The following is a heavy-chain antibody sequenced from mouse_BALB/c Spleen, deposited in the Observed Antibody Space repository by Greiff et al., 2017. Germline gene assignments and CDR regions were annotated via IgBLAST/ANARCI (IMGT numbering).Heavy chain of an antibody. CDR2: INPSTGYT. CDR3: ARGRNGNPFAY. J-gene: IGHJ3*01. D-gene: IGHD2-1*01. CDR1: GYTFTSYW. Sequence: VQLHQSGAELAKPGASVKMSCKASGYTFTSYWMHWVKQRPGQGLEWIGYINPSTGYTEYNQKFKDKATLTADKSSSTAYMQLSSLTSEDSAVYYCARGRNGNPFAYWGQGTLVTVSA. V-gene: IGHV1-7*01.